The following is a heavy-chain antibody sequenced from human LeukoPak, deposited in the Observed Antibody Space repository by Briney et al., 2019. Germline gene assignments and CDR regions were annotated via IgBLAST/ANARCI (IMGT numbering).Heavy chain of an antibody. V-gene: IGHV3-30*02. CDR2: IRYDGSNE. J-gene: IGHJ1*01. Sequence: GGSLRLSCAAAGFTFSSYCMHWVRQDPGKGLEWVAFIRYDGSNEYYADSVKDRFTISRDNSKNTLYLQMNSLRAEDTAVYYCAAPTYYGDWEYFQHWGQGTLVTVSS. CDR3: AAPTYYGDWEYFQH. CDR1: GFTFSSYC. D-gene: IGHD4-17*01.